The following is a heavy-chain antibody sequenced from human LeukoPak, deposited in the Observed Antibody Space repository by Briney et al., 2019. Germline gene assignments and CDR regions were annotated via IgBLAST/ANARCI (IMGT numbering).Heavy chain of an antibody. J-gene: IGHJ4*02. D-gene: IGHD3-16*01. CDR3: ARDHVAPGLIFDS. CDR2: INQDGSDK. V-gene: IGHV3-7*03. Sequence: GGSLRLSCAASGFTFSSHWMSWVRQSPGMGLEWVANINQDGSDKHYVDSVKGRFTISRDNAERSLYLQMNSLRAEDTAVYYCARDHVAPGLIFDSWGRGTLVTVSS. CDR1: GFTFSSHW.